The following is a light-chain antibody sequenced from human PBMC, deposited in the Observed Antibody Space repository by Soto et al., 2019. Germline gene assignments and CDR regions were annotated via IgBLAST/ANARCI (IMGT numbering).Light chain of an antibody. CDR2: AAS. J-gene: IGKJ1*01. V-gene: IGKV1-39*01. CDR3: QQGSTIPPWT. Sequence: QRTQKKSSLSSAVGDRVTMSCLSSQSTSIYLNWYQQKAGKDPKLLIYAASSLQSGVPSRFSGSGSGTDFTLTISSLQPEDFATYYCQQGSTIPPWTFGQGTMVDIK. CDR1: QSTSIY.